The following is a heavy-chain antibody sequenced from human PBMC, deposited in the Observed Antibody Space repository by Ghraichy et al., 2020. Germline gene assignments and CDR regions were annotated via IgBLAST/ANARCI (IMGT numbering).Heavy chain of an antibody. D-gene: IGHD2-15*01. V-gene: IGHV4-59*08. CDR3: ASLYCSGGSCYLGY. CDR1: GGSISSYY. Sequence: SETLSPTCTVSGGSISSYYWSWIRQPPGKGLEWIGYIYYSGSTNYNPSLKSRVTISVDTSKNQFSLKLSSVTAADTAVYYCASLYCSGGSCYLGYWGQGTLVTVSS. CDR2: IYYSGST. J-gene: IGHJ4*02.